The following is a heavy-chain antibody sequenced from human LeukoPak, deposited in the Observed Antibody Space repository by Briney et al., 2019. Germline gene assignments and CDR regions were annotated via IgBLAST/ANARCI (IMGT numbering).Heavy chain of an antibody. V-gene: IGHV3-23*01. CDR3: ANFGTCYYDSSGYRFDY. J-gene: IGHJ4*02. Sequence: GGSLRLSCAASGFTFSSYAMSWVRQAPGKGLEWVSAISGSGGSTYYADSVKGRFTISRDNSKNTLYLQMNSLRAEDTAVYYCANFGTCYYDSSGYRFDYWGQGTLVTVSS. CDR1: GFTFSSYA. CDR2: ISGSGGST. D-gene: IGHD3-22*01.